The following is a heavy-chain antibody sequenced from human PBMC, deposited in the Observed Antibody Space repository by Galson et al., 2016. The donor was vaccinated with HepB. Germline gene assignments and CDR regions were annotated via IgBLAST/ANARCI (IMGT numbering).Heavy chain of an antibody. CDR3: AKITMVQGGFYYYGMDV. Sequence: SLRLSCAASGFTFSSYAVSWVRRAPGKGLEWVSTISGSGGSTYYADSVEGRFTISRDNSKNTLYLQMNSLRAEDTAVYYCAKITMVQGGFYYYGMDVWGQGTTVTVSS. J-gene: IGHJ6*02. V-gene: IGHV3-23*01. D-gene: IGHD3-10*01. CDR1: GFTFSSYA. CDR2: ISGSGGST.